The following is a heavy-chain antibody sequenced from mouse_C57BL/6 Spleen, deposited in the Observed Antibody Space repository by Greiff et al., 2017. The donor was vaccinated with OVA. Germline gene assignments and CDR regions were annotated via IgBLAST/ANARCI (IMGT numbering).Heavy chain of an antibody. D-gene: IGHD1-1*02. CDR3: ARSGVGDWYFDV. V-gene: IGHV1-52*01. CDR1: GYTFTSYW. J-gene: IGHJ1*03. Sequence: VQLQQPGAELVRPGSSVKLSCKASGYTFTSYWMHWVKQRPIQGLEWIGNIDPSDSETHSNQKFKDKATLTVDKSSSTAYMQLSSLTSEDSAVYYCARSGVGDWYFDVWGTGTTVTVSS. CDR2: IDPSDSET.